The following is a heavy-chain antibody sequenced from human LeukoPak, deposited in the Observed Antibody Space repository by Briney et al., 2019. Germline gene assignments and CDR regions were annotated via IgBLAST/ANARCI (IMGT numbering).Heavy chain of an antibody. V-gene: IGHV4-34*01. CDR3: ARGDFWSGRTDY. CDR1: GGSFSGYY. J-gene: IGHJ4*02. CDR2: INHSGST. D-gene: IGHD3-3*01. Sequence: PSETLSLTCAVYGGSFSGYYWSWIRQPPGKGLEWIGEINHSGSTNYNPSLKSRVTMSVDTSKNQFSLKLSSVTAADTAVYYCARGDFWSGRTDYWGQGTLVTVSS.